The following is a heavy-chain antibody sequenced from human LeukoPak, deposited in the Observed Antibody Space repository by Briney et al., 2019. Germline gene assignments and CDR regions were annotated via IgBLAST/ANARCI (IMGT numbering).Heavy chain of an antibody. Sequence: PGGSLRLSCATSGFTLSSYWMHWVRQVPGKGLEWLSRINNDGVSTSYADSVKGRFTISRDNAKNSLYLQMSSLRAEDTAVYYCARGYCSGGSCSKYDYWGQGTLVTVSS. J-gene: IGHJ4*02. CDR2: INNDGVST. V-gene: IGHV3-74*01. D-gene: IGHD2-15*01. CDR3: ARGYCSGGSCSKYDY. CDR1: GFTLSSYW.